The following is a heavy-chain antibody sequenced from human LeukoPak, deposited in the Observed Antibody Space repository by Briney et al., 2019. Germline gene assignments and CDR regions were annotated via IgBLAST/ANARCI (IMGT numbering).Heavy chain of an antibody. CDR3: ARDRVWGSYRYSLGY. CDR2: INPNSGGT. V-gene: IGHV1-2*02. Sequence: ASVKVSCKASGYTFTGYYMHWVRQAPGQGLEWMGWINPNSGGTNYAQKFQGRVTMTRDTSISTAYMELSRLRSDDTAVYYCARDRVWGSYRYSLGYWGQGSLVTVSS. CDR1: GYTFTGYY. J-gene: IGHJ4*02. D-gene: IGHD3-16*02.